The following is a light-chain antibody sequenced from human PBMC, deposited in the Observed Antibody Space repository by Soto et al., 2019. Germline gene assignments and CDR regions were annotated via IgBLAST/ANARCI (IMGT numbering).Light chain of an antibody. V-gene: IGKV3-15*01. CDR2: GAS. Sequence: EIVMTQSPATLSVSPGERATLSCRASQSVSSNLAWYQQKPGQASRLLIYGASTRATGIPARFSGSGSGTEFTLTISSRQSEEFAIYYCQQYNNWPPLTFGGGTKVEIK. CDR3: QQYNNWPPLT. CDR1: QSVSSN. J-gene: IGKJ4*01.